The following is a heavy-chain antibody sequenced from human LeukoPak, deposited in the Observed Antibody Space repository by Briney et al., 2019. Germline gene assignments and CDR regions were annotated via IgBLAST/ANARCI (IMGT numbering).Heavy chain of an antibody. CDR3: ARDTTTYCSSTSCYRKVSWFDP. V-gene: IGHV3-7*01. Sequence: GGSLRLSCAASGFSFSSYCMTWVRQAPGKGLEWVANIKQAGSEKYYVDSVKGRFTISRDNAKNSLYLQRNSLRAEDTAVYYCARDTTTYCSSTSCYRKVSWFDPWGQGTLVTVSS. J-gene: IGHJ5*02. D-gene: IGHD2-2*01. CDR2: IKQAGSEK. CDR1: GFSFSSYC.